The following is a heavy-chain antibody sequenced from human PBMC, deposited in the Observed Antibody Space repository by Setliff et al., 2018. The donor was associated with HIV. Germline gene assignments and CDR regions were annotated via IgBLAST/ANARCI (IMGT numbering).Heavy chain of an antibody. CDR3: ARNPQLDY. J-gene: IGHJ4*02. Sequence: SLRLSCAASGFTFKNYWMYWVRQPPGKGLQWVSRINRTGLTTDYADSVKGRFSISRDTATSTLYLHMTGLTAEDTCVYYWARNPQLDYWGQGTLVTVSS. V-gene: IGHV3-74*01. CDR2: INRTGLTT. CDR1: GFTFKNYW.